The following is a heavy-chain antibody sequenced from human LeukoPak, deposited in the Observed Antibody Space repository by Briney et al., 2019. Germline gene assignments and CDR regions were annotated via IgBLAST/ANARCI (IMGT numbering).Heavy chain of an antibody. D-gene: IGHD2-2*01. V-gene: IGHV4-39*01. CDR2: IYYSVST. CDR1: GGSISSTNYN. CDR3: ARRTSSGGYFDY. Sequence: KASETLTLTCTVSGGSISSTNYNWGWIRQPPGKGREGIGSIYYSVSTYYNPSLKRRVTISVDTSKNQFSLRLTSMTAADAAVYYCARRTSSGGYFDYWGQGTLVTVSS. J-gene: IGHJ4*02.